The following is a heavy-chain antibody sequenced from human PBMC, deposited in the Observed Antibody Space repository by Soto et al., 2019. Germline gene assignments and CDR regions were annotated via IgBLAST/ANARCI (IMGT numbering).Heavy chain of an antibody. J-gene: IGHJ4*02. CDR1: GYTFTSYG. Sequence: ASVKVSCKASGYTFTSYGISWVRQAPGQGLEWVGWISAYNGNTNYAQKIQGRVTMTTDTSTSTAYMELRSLRSDDTAVYYCAVGLGHENYFDYWGQGTLVTVSS. D-gene: IGHD3-10*01. V-gene: IGHV1-18*01. CDR3: AVGLGHENYFDY. CDR2: ISAYNGNT.